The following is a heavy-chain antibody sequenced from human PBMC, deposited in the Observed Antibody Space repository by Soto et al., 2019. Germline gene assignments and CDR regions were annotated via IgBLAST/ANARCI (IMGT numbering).Heavy chain of an antibody. V-gene: IGHV1-2*02. Sequence: HEHLVQSGAEVKRPGASLKVSCKASGYSFTGYYIHWVRQAPGQGLEWNGWINPDSGAKNYAQNFRGRVTLTSDTSTRTPHIDPTRPTSAATAVYYCAQGASRTRGYPFPYFDYWGQGTLVIVSS. J-gene: IGHJ4*02. CDR2: INPDSGAK. CDR1: GYSFTGYY. CDR3: AQGASRTRGYPFPYFDY. D-gene: IGHD6-13*01.